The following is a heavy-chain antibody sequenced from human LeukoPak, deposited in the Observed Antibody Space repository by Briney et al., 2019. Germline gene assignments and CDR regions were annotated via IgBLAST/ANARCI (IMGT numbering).Heavy chain of an antibody. V-gene: IGHV3-53*01. CDR3: ARGMAAAYFDY. CDR2: IYSGDST. J-gene: IGHJ4*02. Sequence: PGGSLRLSCAASGFTFSSNYMSWVRQAPGKGLEWVSIIYSGDSTYYADSVKGRFTISRDNSKSTLYLQMNSLRAEDTAVYYCARGMAAAYFDYWGQGTLVTVSS. CDR1: GFTFSSNY. D-gene: IGHD6-13*01.